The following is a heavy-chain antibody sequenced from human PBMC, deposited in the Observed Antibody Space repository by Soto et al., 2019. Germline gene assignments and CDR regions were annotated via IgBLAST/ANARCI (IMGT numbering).Heavy chain of an antibody. CDR3: ANSLRWMLPPPPFDP. V-gene: IGHV3-30*18. Sequence: QVQLVESGGGVVQPGRSLRLSCAASGFTFSSYGMHWVRQAPGKGLEWVAVISYDGSNKYYADSVKGRFTISRDNSKNTLYLQLNSLRAEDTAVYYCANSLRWMLPPPPFDPWGQGTLVTVSS. CDR2: ISYDGSNK. J-gene: IGHJ5*02. CDR1: GFTFSSYG. D-gene: IGHD3-16*01.